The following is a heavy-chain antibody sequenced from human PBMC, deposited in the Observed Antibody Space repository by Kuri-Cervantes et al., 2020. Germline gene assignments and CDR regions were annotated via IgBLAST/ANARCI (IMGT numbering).Heavy chain of an antibody. CDR1: GFTFDDYA. CDR3: AKRRGSGSAADGFDI. Sequence: LARTCAAAGFTFDDYAMHWVRQAPGKGLEWVAVISSDGSNRFYVDSVEGRFTISRDNSNNILYLQMNSLRTDDTALYYCAKRRGSGSAADGFDIWGQGTMVTVSS. CDR2: ISSDGSNR. J-gene: IGHJ3*02. D-gene: IGHD6-19*01. V-gene: IGHV3-30*18.